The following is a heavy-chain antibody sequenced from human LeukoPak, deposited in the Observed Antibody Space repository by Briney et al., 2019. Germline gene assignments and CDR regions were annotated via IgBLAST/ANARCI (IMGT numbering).Heavy chain of an antibody. CDR3: ASPGYCSGGSCCSELYY. CDR2: MNPNSGNT. D-gene: IGHD2-15*01. J-gene: IGHJ4*02. Sequence: ASVKVSCKASGYTFTSYDINWVRQATGQGLEWMGWMNPNSGNTGYAQKFQGRVTMTRNTAISTDYMELSSLRAEDTAVYYCASPGYCSGGSCCSELYYWGQGTLVTVSS. V-gene: IGHV1-8*01. CDR1: GYTFTSYD.